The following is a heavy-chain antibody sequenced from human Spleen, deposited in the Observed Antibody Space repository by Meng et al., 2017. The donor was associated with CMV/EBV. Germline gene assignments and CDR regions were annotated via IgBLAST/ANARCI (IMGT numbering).Heavy chain of an antibody. CDR1: GFAFSTHA. J-gene: IGHJ6*02. Sequence: GESLKISCAASGFAFSTHAMHWVRQAPGKGLEWVAVTSYDGTTKYYTGFVKGRFTISRDNSKNTLYLEMNSLRTEDTAVYYCARDRSRGGMDVWGQGTTVTVSS. V-gene: IGHV3-30*04. CDR3: ARDRSRGGMDV. CDR2: TSYDGTTK. D-gene: IGHD3-10*01.